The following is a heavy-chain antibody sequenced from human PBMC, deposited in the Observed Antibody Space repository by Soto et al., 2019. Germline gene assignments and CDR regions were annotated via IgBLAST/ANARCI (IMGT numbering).Heavy chain of an antibody. J-gene: IGHJ3*02. Sequence: PSETLSLTYTVSGGSISSFYWSWIRQPPGKGLEWIGYIYYSGSTNYNPSLKSRVTISVDTSKNQFSLKLSSVTAADTAVYYCARLYGLDAFDIWGQGTMVTVSS. CDR3: ARLYGLDAFDI. D-gene: IGHD3-16*02. CDR1: GGSISSFY. CDR2: IYYSGST. V-gene: IGHV4-59*08.